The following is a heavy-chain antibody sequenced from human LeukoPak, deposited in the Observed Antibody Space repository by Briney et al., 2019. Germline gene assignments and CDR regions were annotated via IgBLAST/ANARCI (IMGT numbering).Heavy chain of an antibody. CDR1: GGTFSNYA. CDR2: IIPIFGRA. D-gene: IGHD3-10*01. J-gene: IGHJ3*02. CDR3: ARGGGLLWFGEPSGVNAFDI. V-gene: IGHV1-69*06. Sequence: SVKVSCKASGGTFSNYAICWVRQAPGQGLEWVGGIIPIFGRANYAQKFQGRVTITADKSTSTAYLELSSLRSEDTAVYYCARGGGLLWFGEPSGVNAFDIWGQGTMVTVSS.